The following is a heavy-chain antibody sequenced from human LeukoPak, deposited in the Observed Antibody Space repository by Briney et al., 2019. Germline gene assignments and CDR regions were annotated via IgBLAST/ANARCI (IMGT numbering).Heavy chain of an antibody. D-gene: IGHD3-22*01. V-gene: IGHV4-4*07. Sequence: PSEILSLTCTVSGGSISSYYWSWIRQPAGKGLEWIGRIYTSGSTNYNPSLKSRVTMSVDTSKNQFSLKLSSVTAADTAVYYCARDSRSITMIVVDDAFDIWGQGTMVTVSS. J-gene: IGHJ3*02. CDR1: GGSISSYY. CDR3: ARDSRSITMIVVDDAFDI. CDR2: IYTSGST.